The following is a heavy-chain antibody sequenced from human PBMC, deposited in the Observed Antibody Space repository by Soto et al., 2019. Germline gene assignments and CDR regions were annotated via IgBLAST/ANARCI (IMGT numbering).Heavy chain of an antibody. V-gene: IGHV2-5*02. J-gene: IGHJ4*02. CDR3: AHAGDYDLLTFDH. Sequence: QITLKESGPTLVRPAQTLTLTCGFSGFSLSSYGMGVAWIRQPPGKALECLSLIYWDDDKRYSPSLKDRLAISKDTSSNQVVLTITNMDPGDTATYFCAHAGDYDLLTFDHWGPGTLVTVSS. D-gene: IGHD4-17*01. CDR1: GFSLSSYGMG. CDR2: IYWDDDK.